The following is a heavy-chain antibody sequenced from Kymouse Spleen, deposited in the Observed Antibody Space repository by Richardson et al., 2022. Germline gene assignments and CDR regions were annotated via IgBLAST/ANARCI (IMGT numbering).Heavy chain of an antibody. CDR3: ARDRGTMVRGVCDY. CDR1: GFTFSSYG. J-gene: IGHJ4*02. CDR2: IWYDGSNK. V-gene: IGHV3-33*01. D-gene: IGHD3-10*01. Sequence: QVQLVESGGGVVQPGRSLRLSCAASGFTFSSYGMHWVRQAPGKGLEWVAVIWYDGSNKYYADSVKGRFTISRDNSKNTLYLQMNSLRAEDTAVYYCARDRGTMVRGVCDYWGQGTLVTVSS.